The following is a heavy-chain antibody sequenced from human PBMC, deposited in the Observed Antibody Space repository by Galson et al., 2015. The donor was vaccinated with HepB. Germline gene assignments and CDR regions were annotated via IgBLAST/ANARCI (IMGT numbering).Heavy chain of an antibody. Sequence: SVKVSCKVSGYNLTELSMHWVRQAPGKGLEWMGGFDPEDGETIYAQKFQGRVTMTEDTSTDTAYMELSSLRSEDTAVYYCATKDYGGNPHYYYYGMDVWGQGTTVTVSS. CDR2: FDPEDGET. J-gene: IGHJ6*02. V-gene: IGHV1-24*01. D-gene: IGHD4-23*01. CDR3: ATKDYGGNPHYYYYGMDV. CDR1: GYNLTELS.